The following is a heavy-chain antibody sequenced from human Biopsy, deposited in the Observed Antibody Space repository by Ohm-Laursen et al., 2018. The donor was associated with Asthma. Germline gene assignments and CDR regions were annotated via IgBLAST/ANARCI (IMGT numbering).Heavy chain of an antibody. CDR2: IIPMFGTT. CDR3: ASPTYCSGSSCINNYYYAVDV. V-gene: IGHV1-69*13. CDR1: GGTFSNYA. J-gene: IGHJ6*02. D-gene: IGHD2-15*01. Sequence: GASVKVSCKASGGTFSNYAISWVRQAPGQGLEWMGGIIPMFGTTNYAQKFQGRVTITADESTSTAYMELSSLRSDDTAVYYCASPTYCSGSSCINNYYYAVDVWGQGTTVTVSS.